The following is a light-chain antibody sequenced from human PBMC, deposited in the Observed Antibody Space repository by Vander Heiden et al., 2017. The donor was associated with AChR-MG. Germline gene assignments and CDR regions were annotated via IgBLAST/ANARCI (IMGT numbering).Light chain of an antibody. Sequence: QPVLTQPPPVSEAPRQRVTISCSGSSSNIGNNAVNWYQQLPGKAPKLLIYYNDLLPSGVSDRFSGSKSGTSASLAISGLQSEDEADYYCAAWDDSLNVLVFGGGTKLTVL. CDR2: YND. CDR3: AAWDDSLNVLV. J-gene: IGLJ2*01. V-gene: IGLV1-36*01. CDR1: SSNIGNNA.